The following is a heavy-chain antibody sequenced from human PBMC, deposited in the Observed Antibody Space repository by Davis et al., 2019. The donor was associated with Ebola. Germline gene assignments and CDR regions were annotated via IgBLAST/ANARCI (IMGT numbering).Heavy chain of an antibody. Sequence: PGGSLRLSCATSGFSFGSYSMHWVRQAPGKGLEWVASIRSGVSDYADSVKGRFTISRDNAKNSLDLQMDSLRVEDTAFYYCVRSTPLLDWGQGTLVTVSS. V-gene: IGHV3-21*01. CDR3: VRSTPLLD. J-gene: IGHJ4*02. D-gene: IGHD2-15*01. CDR2: IRSGVSD. CDR1: GFSFGSYS.